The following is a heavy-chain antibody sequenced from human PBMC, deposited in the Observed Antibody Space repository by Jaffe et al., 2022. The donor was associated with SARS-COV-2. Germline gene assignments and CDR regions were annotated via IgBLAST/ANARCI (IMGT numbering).Heavy chain of an antibody. V-gene: IGHV3-33*01. Sequence: QVQLVESGGGVVQPGRSLRLSCAASGFTFSSYGMHWVRQAPGKGLEWVAVIWYDGSNKYYADSVKGRFTISRDNSKNTLYLQMNSLRAEDTAVYYCASDGAIFGADAFDIWGQGTMVTVSS. D-gene: IGHD3-3*01. J-gene: IGHJ3*02. CDR1: GFTFSSYG. CDR2: IWYDGSNK. CDR3: ASDGAIFGADAFDI.